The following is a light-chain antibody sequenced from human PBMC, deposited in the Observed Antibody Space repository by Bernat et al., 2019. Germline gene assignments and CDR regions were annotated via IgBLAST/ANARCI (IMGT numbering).Light chain of an antibody. CDR3: QQYYSTPLT. V-gene: IGKV4-1*01. CDR2: WAS. CDR1: RSILYRSNNKNH. Sequence: DIVMAQSPDSLAVSLGERATINCKSSRSILYRSNNKNHLAWYQQKPGPPPKLLIYWASTREFGVPDRFSGSGSGTDFTLTISSLQAEDVAVYYCQQYYSTPLTFGGGTKVEIK. J-gene: IGKJ4*01.